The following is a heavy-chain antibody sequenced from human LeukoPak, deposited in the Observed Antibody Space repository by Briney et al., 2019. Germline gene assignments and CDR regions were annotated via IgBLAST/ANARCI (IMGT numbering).Heavy chain of an antibody. J-gene: IGHJ4*02. CDR2: ISYTGST. Sequence: SETLSLTCTVSGASIRSSYWSWIRQPPGKGLEWIGYISYTGSTNYNPSLKSRVTISVDTSKNQFSLKLSSVTAADTAVYYCARHYYYDSSGYSFDYWGQGTLVTVSS. D-gene: IGHD3-22*01. CDR1: GASIRSSY. V-gene: IGHV4-59*08. CDR3: ARHYYYDSSGYSFDY.